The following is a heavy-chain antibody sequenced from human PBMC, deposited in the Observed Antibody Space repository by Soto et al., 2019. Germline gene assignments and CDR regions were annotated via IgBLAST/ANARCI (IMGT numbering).Heavy chain of an antibody. J-gene: IGHJ4*02. V-gene: IGHV3-23*01. CDR2: ISGSGGNT. CDR3: AKNADYYDGSGYYDPFDY. D-gene: IGHD3-22*01. Sequence: PEGSLRLSCAASGFTFSSYAMSWVRKAPGKGLEWVSTISGSGGNTCYADSVKGRFTISRDNSKNTLYLQMNSLRAEDTAVYYCAKNADYYDGSGYYDPFDYWGQGTLVTVSS. CDR1: GFTFSSYA.